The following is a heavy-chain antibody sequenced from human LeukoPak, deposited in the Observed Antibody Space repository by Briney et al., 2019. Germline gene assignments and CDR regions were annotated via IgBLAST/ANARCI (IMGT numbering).Heavy chain of an antibody. D-gene: IGHD6-19*01. J-gene: IGHJ6*03. V-gene: IGHV1-69*01. Sequence: SVKVSCKASGGTFSSYAISWVRQAPGQGLEWMGGIIPIFGTANYAQKFQGRVTITADESARTAYMELSSLRSEDTAVYYCARGSGWSYYMDVWGKGTTVTVSS. CDR1: GGTFSSYA. CDR3: ARGSGWSYYMDV. CDR2: IIPIFGTA.